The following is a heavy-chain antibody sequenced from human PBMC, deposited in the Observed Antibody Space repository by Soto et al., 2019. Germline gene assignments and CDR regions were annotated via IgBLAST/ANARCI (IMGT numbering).Heavy chain of an antibody. D-gene: IGHD4-17*01. J-gene: IGHJ6*02. CDR3: VKGDGDYGGAIYFFGMDV. V-gene: IGHV3-30*18. CDR1: GFTFRTND. CDR2: ISDDGSKR. Sequence: QVHLVESGGGVVQPGGSLRLSCAASGFTFRTNDMHWVRQAPGKGLEWVAVISDDGSKRYLADSVKGRFTISRDNYGNMPYLQMNSLRGEDTAVYYCVKGDGDYGGAIYFFGMDVWGQGTTVTVSS.